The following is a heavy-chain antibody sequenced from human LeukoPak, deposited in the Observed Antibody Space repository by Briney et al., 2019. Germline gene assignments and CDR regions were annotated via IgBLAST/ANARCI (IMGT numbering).Heavy chain of an antibody. J-gene: IGHJ4*02. D-gene: IGHD1-26*01. CDR2: ISYDGSNK. CDR3: AKNFYSGSYSLGYYFDY. V-gene: IGHV3-30*18. Sequence: GGSLGLSCAASGLTVGSNYMSWVRQAPGKGLEWVAVISYDGSNKYYADSVKGRFTISRDNSKNTLYLQMNSLRAEDTAVYYCAKNFYSGSYSLGYYFDYWGQGTLVTVSS. CDR1: GLTVGSNY.